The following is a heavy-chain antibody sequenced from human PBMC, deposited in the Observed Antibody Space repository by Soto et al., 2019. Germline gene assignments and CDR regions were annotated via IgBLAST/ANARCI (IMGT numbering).Heavy chain of an antibody. V-gene: IGHV3-30*18. Sequence: PGGSLRLSCAASGFTFSSYGMHWFRQAPGKGLEWVAVISYDGSNKYYADSVKGRFTISRDNSKNTLYLQMNSLRAEDTAVYYCAKIAVAGRGGYYYYGMDVWGQGTTVTVSS. D-gene: IGHD6-19*01. CDR2: ISYDGSNK. J-gene: IGHJ6*02. CDR3: AKIAVAGRGGYYYYGMDV. CDR1: GFTFSSYG.